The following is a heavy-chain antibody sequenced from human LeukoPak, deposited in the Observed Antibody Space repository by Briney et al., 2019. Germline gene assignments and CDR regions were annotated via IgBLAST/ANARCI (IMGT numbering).Heavy chain of an antibody. J-gene: IGHJ4*02. CDR2: ISSNGGST. D-gene: IGHD1-26*01. CDR1: GFTFSSYA. CDR3: ARDYDLSGNYYWGYYFDY. Sequence: GGSLRLSCAASGFTFSSYAMHWVRQAPGKGLEYVAAISSNGGSTYYANSVKGRFTISRDNSKNTLYLQMGSLRAEDMAVYYRARDYDLSGNYYWGYYFDYWGQGTLVTVSS. V-gene: IGHV3-64*01.